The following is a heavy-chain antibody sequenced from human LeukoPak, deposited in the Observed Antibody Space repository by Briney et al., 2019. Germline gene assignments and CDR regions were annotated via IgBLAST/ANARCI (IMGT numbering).Heavy chain of an antibody. Sequence: GASVKVSCKASGYTFTSYGISWVRQAPGQGLEWMGWISTYNGNTNYAQKLQGRVTMTTDTSTSTAYMELRSLRSDDTAVYYCARLYYYDSSGYDDFDYWGQGTLVTVSS. D-gene: IGHD3-22*01. V-gene: IGHV1-18*01. CDR1: GYTFTSYG. CDR3: ARLYYYDSSGYDDFDY. J-gene: IGHJ4*02. CDR2: ISTYNGNT.